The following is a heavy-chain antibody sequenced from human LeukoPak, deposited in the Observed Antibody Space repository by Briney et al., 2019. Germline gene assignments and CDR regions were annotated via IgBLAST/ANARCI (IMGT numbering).Heavy chain of an antibody. CDR2: VYYSGST. D-gene: IGHD3-22*01. CDR1: GGSISSSSYY. J-gene: IGHJ4*02. Sequence: SETLSLTCAVSGGSISSSSYYWGWVRQPRGKGLEWIGSVYYSGSTYYSPSLKGRVTISLDTSKNQFSLKLSSVTAADTAVYYCATSYDNSGRDYWGQGTLVTVSS. CDR3: ATSYDNSGRDY. V-gene: IGHV4-39*07.